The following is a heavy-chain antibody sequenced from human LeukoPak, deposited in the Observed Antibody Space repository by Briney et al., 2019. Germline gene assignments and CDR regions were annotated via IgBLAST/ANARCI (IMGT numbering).Heavy chain of an antibody. CDR1: GGTFSSYA. Sequence: EASVKVSCKASGGTFSSYAISWVRQAPGQGLGWMGGIIPIFGTANYAQKFQGRVTITAHKSTSTAYMELSSLRSEDTAVYYCARAPDCSGGSCYRYNWFDPWGQGTLVTVSS. CDR3: ARAPDCSGGSCYRYNWFDP. J-gene: IGHJ5*02. V-gene: IGHV1-69*06. D-gene: IGHD2-15*01. CDR2: IIPIFGTA.